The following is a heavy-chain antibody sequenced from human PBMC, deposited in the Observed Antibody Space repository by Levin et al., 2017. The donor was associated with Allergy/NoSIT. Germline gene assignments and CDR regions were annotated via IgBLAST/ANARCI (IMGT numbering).Heavy chain of an antibody. CDR2: IYYSGST. Sequence: PSETLSLTCTVSGGSISSYYWSWIRQPPGKGLEWIGYIYYSGSTNYNPSLKSRVTISVDTSKNQFSLKLSAVTAADTAVYYCARYILPGKRTYGDYVGSDAFDIWGQGTMVTVSS. D-gene: IGHD4-17*01. J-gene: IGHJ3*02. CDR3: ARYILPGKRTYGDYVGSDAFDI. CDR1: GGSISSYY. V-gene: IGHV4-59*01.